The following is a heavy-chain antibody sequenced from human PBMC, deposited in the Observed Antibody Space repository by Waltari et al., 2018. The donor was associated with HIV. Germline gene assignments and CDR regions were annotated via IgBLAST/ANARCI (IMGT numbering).Heavy chain of an antibody. D-gene: IGHD2-15*01. CDR3: ARMATVVDWYFDL. J-gene: IGHJ2*01. CDR2: IIPVFGTT. Sequence: QVQLVQSGAEVKKPGSSVKVPCQASGGTFNNYAITWVRQAPGQGLEWMGGIIPVFGTTNYAQKFQGRLTIIADESTSTGYMELSSLRSEDTAVYYCARMATVVDWYFDLWGRGTLVTVSS. V-gene: IGHV1-69*01. CDR1: GGTFNNYA.